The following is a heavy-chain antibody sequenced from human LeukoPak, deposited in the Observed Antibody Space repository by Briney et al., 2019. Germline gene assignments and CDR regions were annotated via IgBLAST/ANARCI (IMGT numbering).Heavy chain of an antibody. Sequence: GGSLRLSCAASGFSFAGYGMSWVRQAPGKGLEWVSGISGGGASTYYAESVKGRFTISRDKSKNTLYLEVHSLRAEDTATYYCAKVKGWTVYYDYMDACGKGTTVTVSS. CDR3: AKVKGWTVYYDYMDA. CDR2: ISGGGAST. J-gene: IGHJ6*03. D-gene: IGHD2-15*01. V-gene: IGHV3-23*01. CDR1: GFSFAGYG.